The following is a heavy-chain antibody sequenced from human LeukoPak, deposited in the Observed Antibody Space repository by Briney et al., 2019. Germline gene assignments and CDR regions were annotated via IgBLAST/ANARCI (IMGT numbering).Heavy chain of an antibody. Sequence: ASVRVSCKASGGTFSSYAISWVRQAPGQGLEWMGGIIPIFGTANYAQKFQGRVTMTEDTSTDTAYMELSSLRSEDTAVYYCATDIYGDHAGDFDYWGQGTLVTVSS. J-gene: IGHJ4*02. D-gene: IGHD4-17*01. CDR2: IIPIFGTA. CDR1: GGTFSSYA. V-gene: IGHV1-69*06. CDR3: ATDIYGDHAGDFDY.